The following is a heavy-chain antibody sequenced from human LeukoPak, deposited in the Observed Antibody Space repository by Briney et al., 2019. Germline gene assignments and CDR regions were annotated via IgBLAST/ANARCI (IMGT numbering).Heavy chain of an antibody. CDR3: ARDQWLQQAREIDY. J-gene: IGHJ4*02. Sequence: GASVKVSCKASGYTFTSYAMHWVRQAPGQRLEWMGWINAGNGNTKYSQKFQGRVTITRDTSASTAYMELNSLKSEDTAVYYCARDQWLQQAREIDYWGQGTLVTVSS. CDR1: GYTFTSYA. CDR2: INAGNGNT. V-gene: IGHV1-3*01. D-gene: IGHD6-19*01.